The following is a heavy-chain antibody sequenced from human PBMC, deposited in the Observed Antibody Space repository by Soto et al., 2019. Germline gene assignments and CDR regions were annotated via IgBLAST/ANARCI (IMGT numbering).Heavy chain of an antibody. J-gene: IGHJ4*02. CDR2: IYWEDDK. CDR3: SHAGDCDLLTFDH. D-gene: IGHD2-21*02. V-gene: IGHV2-5*02. CDR1: GFSLSTYHMG. Sequence: QITLKKSGTTLVKLAQTLTLICDSPGFSLSTYHMGVAWFRQPPGKALDWLALIYWEDDKRYSPFLKDRLAISKNTSSNQVVLTITNIDPGETATYFGSHAGDCDLLTFDHWGQGTHVTVSS.